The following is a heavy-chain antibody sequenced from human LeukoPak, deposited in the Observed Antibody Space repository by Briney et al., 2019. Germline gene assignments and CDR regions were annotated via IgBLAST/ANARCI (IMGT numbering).Heavy chain of an antibody. CDR2: TNSDGSNT. CDR1: GFILSSYW. J-gene: IGHJ3*02. D-gene: IGHD3-10*01. CDR3: ARVGITMIRTDAFDI. Sequence: GGSLRLSCAGSGFILSSYWMHWVRQAPREGLVWVSRTNSDGSNTDYADSVKGRFTISRDNAKNTLYLQMNSLRAEDTAVYYCARVGITMIRTDAFDIWGQGTMVTVSS. V-gene: IGHV3-74*01.